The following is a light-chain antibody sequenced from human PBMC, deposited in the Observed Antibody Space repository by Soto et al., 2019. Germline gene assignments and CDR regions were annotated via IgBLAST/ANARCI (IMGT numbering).Light chain of an antibody. V-gene: IGKV1-12*01. Sequence: DIQMTQSPSSVSASVGDRVTITCRASQVISSWLAWYQQRPGKAPKLLIYAASSLLGGVPSRFNGSGSGTDFTLTISSLQPEDFATYFCQQASSFPWTFGQGTKVEIK. CDR2: AAS. CDR1: QVISSW. CDR3: QQASSFPWT. J-gene: IGKJ1*01.